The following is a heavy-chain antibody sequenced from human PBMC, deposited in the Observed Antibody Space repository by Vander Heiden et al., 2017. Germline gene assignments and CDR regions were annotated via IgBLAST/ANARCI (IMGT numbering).Heavy chain of an antibody. J-gene: IGHJ4*02. V-gene: IGHV4-4*07. CDR3: VGNYYDSRGYYFIDS. CDR1: GGSLGNYY. CDR2: IYTGRST. Sequence: HVQLQQSRPALVRPSETLSPTCAVSGGSLGNYYWTWLRQPAGEELEWLGRIYTGRSTNYNPSLKSRVTMSVATSKNQFSLKLTSVTAADTAVYYCVGNYYDSRGYYFIDSWGQGTLVTVS. D-gene: IGHD3-22*01.